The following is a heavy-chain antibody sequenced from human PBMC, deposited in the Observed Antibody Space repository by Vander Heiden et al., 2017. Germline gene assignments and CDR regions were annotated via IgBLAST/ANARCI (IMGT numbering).Heavy chain of an antibody. CDR3: ARERGYYDSSGYYSSAFDI. Sequence: EVQLVESGGGLVKPGRSLRLSCAASGFTFSSYSMNWVRQAPGKGLEWVSSISSSSSYIYYADSVKGRVTISRDNAKNSLYLQMNSLRAEDTAVYYCARERGYYDSSGYYSSAFDIWCQGPMVTVSS. J-gene: IGHJ3*02. CDR2: ISSSSSYI. D-gene: IGHD3-22*01. CDR1: GFTFSSYS. V-gene: IGHV3-21*01.